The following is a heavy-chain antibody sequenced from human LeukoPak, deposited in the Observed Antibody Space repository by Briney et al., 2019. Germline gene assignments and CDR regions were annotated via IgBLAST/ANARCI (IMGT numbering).Heavy chain of an antibody. CDR2: ISYSGST. Sequence: PSETLSLSCTVSVGSTGLIIYYWGWVRQPPGKGLEWIGSISYSGSTYYNPSLKSRVTISVDTSKNQFSLRLTSETAADADVYYCASCLRRPRFEYYYMDVWGKGTTVTVSS. V-gene: IGHV4-39*01. CDR1: VGSTGLIIYY. CDR3: ASCLRRPRFEYYYMDV. J-gene: IGHJ6*03. D-gene: IGHD5-12*01.